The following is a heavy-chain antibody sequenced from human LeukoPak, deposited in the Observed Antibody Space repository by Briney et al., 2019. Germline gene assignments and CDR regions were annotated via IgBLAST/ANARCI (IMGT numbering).Heavy chain of an antibody. D-gene: IGHD3-3*01. J-gene: IGHJ4*02. CDR1: GFTFSNYG. CDR3: AKDPGGPITIFGVVIIGFDY. Sequence: PGGSLRLSCAASGFTFSNYGMHWVRQAPGKGFEWVAFIRYDGNNEVYGDSVKGRFTISRDNSKNTLYLQMNSLRAEDTAVYYCAKDPGGPITIFGVVIIGFDYWGQGTLVTVSS. CDR2: IRYDGNNE. V-gene: IGHV3-30*02.